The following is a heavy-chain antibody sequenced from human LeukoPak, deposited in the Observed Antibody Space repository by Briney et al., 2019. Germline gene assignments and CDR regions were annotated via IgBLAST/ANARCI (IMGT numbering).Heavy chain of an antibody. CDR3: AREVMTTVVTYYFDY. CDR1: GFTFSSYW. D-gene: IGHD4-23*01. J-gene: IGHJ4*02. V-gene: IGHV3-7*01. Sequence: GGSLRLSCAASGFTFSSYWMSWVRQAPGKGLEWVANIKQDGSEKYYVDSVKGRFTISRDNAKNSLYLQMNSLRAEDTAVYYCAREVMTTVVTYYFDYWGQGTLVTVSS. CDR2: IKQDGSEK.